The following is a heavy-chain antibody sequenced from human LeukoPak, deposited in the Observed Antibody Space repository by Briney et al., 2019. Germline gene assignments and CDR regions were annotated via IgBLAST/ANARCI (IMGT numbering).Heavy chain of an antibody. CDR2: INHSGST. CDR3: ARDTTITNWFDP. J-gene: IGHJ5*02. CDR1: GGSFGGYY. Sequence: SETLSLTCAVYGGSFGGYYWSWIRQPPGKGLEWIGEINHSGSTNYNPSLKSRVTISVDTSKNQFSLKLSSVTAADTAVYYCARDTTITNWFDPWGQGTLVTVSS. D-gene: IGHD1-1*01. V-gene: IGHV4-34*01.